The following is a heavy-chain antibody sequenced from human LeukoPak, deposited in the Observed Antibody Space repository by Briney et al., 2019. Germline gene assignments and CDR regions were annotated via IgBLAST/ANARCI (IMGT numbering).Heavy chain of an antibody. CDR1: GGSISSGGYY. Sequence: SQTLSLTCTVSGGSISSGGYYWSWIRQHPGKGLEWIGYIYYSGSTYYNPSLKSRVTISVDTSKNQFSLKLSSVTAADTAVYYFAVSPRDGYNYFYYWGPGTLVTVFS. J-gene: IGHJ4*02. D-gene: IGHD5-24*01. CDR3: AVSPRDGYNYFYY. CDR2: IYYSGST. V-gene: IGHV4-31*03.